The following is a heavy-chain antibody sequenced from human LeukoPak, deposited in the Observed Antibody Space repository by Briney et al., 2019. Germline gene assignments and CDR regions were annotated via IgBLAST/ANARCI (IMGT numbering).Heavy chain of an antibody. Sequence: ASXXXXXKASGYTFTSYGISWVRQAPGQGLEWMGWISAYNGNTNYAQKLQGRVTMTTDTSTSTAYMELRSLRSDDTAVYYCARDRGNYDSSENWFDPWGQGTLVTVSS. V-gene: IGHV1-18*01. J-gene: IGHJ5*02. D-gene: IGHD3-22*01. CDR1: GYTFTSYG. CDR3: ARDRGNYDSSENWFDP. CDR2: ISAYNGNT.